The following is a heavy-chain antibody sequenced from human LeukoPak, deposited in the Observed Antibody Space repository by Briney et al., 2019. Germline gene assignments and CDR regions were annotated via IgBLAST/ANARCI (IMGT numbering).Heavy chain of an antibody. CDR2: ISAYNGNT. V-gene: IGHV1-18*01. Sequence: ASVKVSCKASGYTFTSYGISWVRQAPGQGLEWMGWISAYNGNTNYAQKLQGRVTMTTDTSTGTAYMELRSLRSDDTAVYYCARDRNYGSGSYWVAFDIWGQGTMVTVSS. J-gene: IGHJ3*02. CDR1: GYTFTSYG. CDR3: ARDRNYGSGSYWVAFDI. D-gene: IGHD3-10*01.